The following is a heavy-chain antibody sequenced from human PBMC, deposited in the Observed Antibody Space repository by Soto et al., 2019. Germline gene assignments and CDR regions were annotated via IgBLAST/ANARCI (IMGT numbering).Heavy chain of an antibody. CDR3: ARGGSGSYRFDY. J-gene: IGHJ4*02. V-gene: IGHV4-4*07. CDR2: IYTSGVT. CDR1: GGSISNYY. D-gene: IGHD3-10*01. Sequence: GPRTWTPSETLSLTCTVSGGSISNYYWIWIRQPAGKGLEWIGDIYTSGVTNYNPSLKSRVTMSVDTSKNQFSLKLSSVTAADTAVYFCARGGSGSYRFDYWGQGTLVTVSS.